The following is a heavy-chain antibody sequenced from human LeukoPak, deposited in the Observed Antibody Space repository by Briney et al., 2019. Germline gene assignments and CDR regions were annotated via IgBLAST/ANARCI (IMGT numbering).Heavy chain of an antibody. CDR3: ARDFRGYSYGYLDY. Sequence: GGSLRLSCAASGFTFSSYGMHWVRQAPGKGLEWVAVIWYDGSNKYYADPVKGRFTISRDNSKNTLYLQMNSLRAEDTAVYYCARDFRGYSYGYLDYWGQGTLVTVSS. CDR2: IWYDGSNK. V-gene: IGHV3-33*01. D-gene: IGHD5-18*01. CDR1: GFTFSSYG. J-gene: IGHJ4*02.